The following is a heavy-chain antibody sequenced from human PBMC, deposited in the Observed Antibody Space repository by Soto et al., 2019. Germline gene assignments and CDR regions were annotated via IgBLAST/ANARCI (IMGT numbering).Heavy chain of an antibody. CDR3: ARDHDFGYSSD. J-gene: IGHJ1*01. Sequence: QVQLVQSGAAVKKPGASVKVSCKASGYTFTTYGITWVRQAPGQGPEWMGWISPYNGNTNYAQIFRDRVTMTTDSSTDTAYMELRSLRSDDTAVYYCARDHDFGYSSDWGQGTLVTVSS. V-gene: IGHV1-18*01. D-gene: IGHD3-3*01. CDR2: ISPYNGNT. CDR1: GYTFTTYG.